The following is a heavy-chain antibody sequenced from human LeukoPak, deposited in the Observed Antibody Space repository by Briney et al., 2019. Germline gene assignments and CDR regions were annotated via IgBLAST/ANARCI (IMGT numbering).Heavy chain of an antibody. CDR1: GFTFSDYY. J-gene: IGHJ3*02. Sequence: GGSLTLSCAASGFTFSDYYMSWIRQAPGKGLEWVSYISSSGSTIYYADSVKGRFTICRDNAKNSLYLQMNSLRAEDTAVYYCARVESEWELPGAAFDIWGQGTMVTVSS. CDR2: ISSSGSTI. CDR3: ARVESEWELPGAAFDI. V-gene: IGHV3-11*04. D-gene: IGHD1-26*01.